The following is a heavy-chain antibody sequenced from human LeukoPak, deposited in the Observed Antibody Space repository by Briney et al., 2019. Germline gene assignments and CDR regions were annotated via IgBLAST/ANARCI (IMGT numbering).Heavy chain of an antibody. Sequence: SETLSLTCTVSGGSVSSGSYYWSWIRQPPGKGLEWIGYIYYSGSTNYNPSLKSRVTISVDTSKNQFSLKLSSVTAADTAVYYCATYSSSGGFDYWGQGTLVTVSS. V-gene: IGHV4-61*01. CDR1: GGSVSSGSYY. CDR2: IYYSGST. CDR3: ATYSSSGGFDY. J-gene: IGHJ4*02. D-gene: IGHD6-6*01.